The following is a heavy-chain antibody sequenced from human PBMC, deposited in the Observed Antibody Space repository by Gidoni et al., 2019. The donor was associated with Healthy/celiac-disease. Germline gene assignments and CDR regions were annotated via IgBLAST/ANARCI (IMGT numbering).Heavy chain of an antibody. J-gene: IGHJ6*02. CDR2: INHSGST. Sequence: QVPLQQCGAALLTPSETLSLPCAVHGWSFSCYCSSWIRQPPGQGLEWIGEINHSGSTNYNPSLKSRVTISVDTSKNQFSLKLSSVTAADTAVYYCARGPDSRLYYYYGMDVWGQGTTVTVSS. V-gene: IGHV4-34*01. CDR1: GWSFSCYC. D-gene: IGHD2-15*01. CDR3: ARGPDSRLYYYYGMDV.